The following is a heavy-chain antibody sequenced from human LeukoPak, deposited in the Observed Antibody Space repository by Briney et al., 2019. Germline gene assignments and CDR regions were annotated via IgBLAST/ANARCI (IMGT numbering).Heavy chain of an antibody. D-gene: IGHD6-19*01. Sequence: SQTLSLTCTVSVGSISSGSYYGSWIRQPAGKGLEWLWRNYTSESINYNPSLKSRVTISVDTSKNQFSLKLSSVTAADTAVYYCARGRIAVAGMAKPGRYYYGMDVWGQGTTVTVSS. V-gene: IGHV4-61*02. CDR2: NYTSESI. CDR1: VGSISSGSYY. CDR3: ARGRIAVAGMAKPGRYYYGMDV. J-gene: IGHJ6*02.